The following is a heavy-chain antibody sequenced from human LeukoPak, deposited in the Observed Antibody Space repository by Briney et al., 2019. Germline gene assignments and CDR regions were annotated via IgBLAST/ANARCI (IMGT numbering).Heavy chain of an antibody. CDR1: GGSISGYF. Sequence: KTSETLSLTCTVSGGSISGYFWGWIRQPPGEGLEFIGYIYYTGAASYKPSLRSRVTMSVDTSKNQFSLKLTSVTAADTAVYYCAKFATVTTPNWIDPWGQGILVTVSS. V-gene: IGHV4-59*03. D-gene: IGHD4-17*01. CDR3: AKFATVTTPNWIDP. CDR2: IYYTGAA. J-gene: IGHJ5*02.